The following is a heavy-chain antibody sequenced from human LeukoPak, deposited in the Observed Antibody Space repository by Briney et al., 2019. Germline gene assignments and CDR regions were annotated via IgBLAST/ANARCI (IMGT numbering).Heavy chain of an antibody. D-gene: IGHD3-16*01. J-gene: IGHJ4*02. CDR3: ARAGPTSTRLSPGGSFDY. CDR2: INPDSGVS. V-gene: IGHV1-2*02. CDR1: GYIFTNFY. Sequence: ASVKVSCKASGYIFTNFYIHWVRQAPGQGPEWMGWINPDSGVSTCSQKFQGRVTTTRDTPISTVYLELRSLRSDDTAVYYCARAGPTSTRLSPGGSFDYWGQGALVTVSS.